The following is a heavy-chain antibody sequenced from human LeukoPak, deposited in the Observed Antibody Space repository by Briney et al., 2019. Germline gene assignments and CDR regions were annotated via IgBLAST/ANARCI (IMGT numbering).Heavy chain of an antibody. D-gene: IGHD3-22*01. CDR1: GFTFSSYA. Sequence: GASVKVSCKASGFTFSSYAMSWVRQAPGKGLEWVSAISGSGGSTYYADSVKGRFTISRDNSKNTLYLQMNSLRAEDTAVYYCAKDLPYDSSGYYYEGGWYFDYWGQGTLVTVSS. V-gene: IGHV3-23*01. CDR3: AKDLPYDSSGYYYEGGWYFDY. CDR2: ISGSGGST. J-gene: IGHJ4*02.